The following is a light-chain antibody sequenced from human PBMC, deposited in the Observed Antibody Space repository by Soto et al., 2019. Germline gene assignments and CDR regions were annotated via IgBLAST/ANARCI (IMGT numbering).Light chain of an antibody. J-gene: IGLJ2*01. CDR3: QTWDTDIVL. Sequence: QAVVTQSPSASASLGASVKLACTLRSGHSSYAIAWQQQQPEKGPRYLMKLNSDGSHSKGDGIPDRFSGSSSGAERYLTISSLQSEDDADYYCQTWDTDIVLFGGGTKLTVL. CDR1: SGHSSYA. CDR2: LNSDGSH. V-gene: IGLV4-69*01.